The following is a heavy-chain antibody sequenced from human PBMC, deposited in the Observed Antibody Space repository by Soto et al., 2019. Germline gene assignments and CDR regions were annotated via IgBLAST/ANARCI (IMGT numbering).Heavy chain of an antibody. V-gene: IGHV3-21*01. CDR1: GFIFSSYS. J-gene: IGHJ4*02. CDR2: ISSSSSYI. Sequence: EVQLVESGGGLVKPGGSLRLSCADSGFIFSSYSMNWVRQAPGKGLEWVSSISSSSSYIYYVDSVKGRFTISRDNAKTSVYLQMNSLRAEDTAVYYCASGYYDRIGYYFDYWGQGISVTVSS. D-gene: IGHD3-22*01. CDR3: ASGYYDRIGYYFDY.